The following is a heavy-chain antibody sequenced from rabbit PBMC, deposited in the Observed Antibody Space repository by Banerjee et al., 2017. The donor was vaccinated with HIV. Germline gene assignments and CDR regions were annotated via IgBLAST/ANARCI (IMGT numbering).Heavy chain of an antibody. CDR1: GFSFSSSYW. D-gene: IGHD1-1*01. CDR2: INAGSTGTT. CDR3: ARGKDGYCDL. J-gene: IGHJ6*01. V-gene: IGHV1S40*01. Sequence: QSLEESGGDLVKPGASLTLTCTASGFSFSSSYWICWVRQAPGKGLEWIACINAGSTGTTYYATWAKGRFTISKASSTTVTLQMTSLTAADTATYFCARGKDGYCDLWGPGTLVTVS.